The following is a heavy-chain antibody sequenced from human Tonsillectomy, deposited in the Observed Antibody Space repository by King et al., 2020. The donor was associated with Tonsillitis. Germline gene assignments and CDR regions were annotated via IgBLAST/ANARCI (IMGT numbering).Heavy chain of an antibody. CDR2: IFYSGST. CDR1: GGSISSYY. CDR3: ARGPDTSGYRDY. Sequence: QLQESGPGLVKPSETLSLTCTVAGGSISSYYWSWIRQPPGQGLEWFGYIFYSGSTNYNPSLKSRVTISVDTSKNQFSLKLSSVTAADTAVYYCARGPDTSGYRDYWGQGTLVTVSS. V-gene: IGHV4-59*01. D-gene: IGHD3-22*01. J-gene: IGHJ4*02.